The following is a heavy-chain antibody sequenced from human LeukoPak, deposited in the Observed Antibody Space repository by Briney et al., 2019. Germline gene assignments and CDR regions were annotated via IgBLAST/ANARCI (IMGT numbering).Heavy chain of an antibody. CDR3: ARGATVRTPPLDY. J-gene: IGHJ4*02. CDR1: GFTFSSYS. CDR2: IGSSSSYI. Sequence: GGSLRLSCAASGFTFSSYSMNWVRQAPGKGLEWVSSIGSSSSYIYYADSVKGRFSISRGNAKNSLYLQMNSLRAEDTAVYYCARGATVRTPPLDYWGQGTLLTVSS. D-gene: IGHD4-23*01. V-gene: IGHV3-21*01.